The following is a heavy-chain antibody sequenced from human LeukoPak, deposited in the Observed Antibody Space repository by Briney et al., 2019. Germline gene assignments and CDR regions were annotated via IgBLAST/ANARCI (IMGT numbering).Heavy chain of an antibody. J-gene: IGHJ3*02. Sequence: PGGSLRLSCAASGFTFSSYGMHWVRQAPGKGLEWVAFIRYDGSNKYYADSVKGRFTISRDNSKNTLYLQMNSLRAEDTAVYYCAKDRNYYDSSGYYYDAFDIWGQGTMVTVSS. D-gene: IGHD3-22*01. CDR3: AKDRNYYDSSGYYYDAFDI. V-gene: IGHV3-30*02. CDR2: IRYDGSNK. CDR1: GFTFSSYG.